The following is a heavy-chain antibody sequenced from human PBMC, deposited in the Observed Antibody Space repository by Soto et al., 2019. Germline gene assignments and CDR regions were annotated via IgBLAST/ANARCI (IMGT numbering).Heavy chain of an antibody. CDR3: ARGGGSGLRFDY. CDR1: GGSISSGGYY. V-gene: IGHV4-31*03. CDR2: IYYSGST. Sequence: QVQLQESGPGLVKPSQTLSLTCTVSGGSISSGGYYWSWIRQHPGKGLEWIGYIYYSGSTYYNPSLKSRVTIAVETSKNQSSLKLSSVTAADTAVYYGARGGGSGLRFDYWGQGTLVTVSS. D-gene: IGHD3-10*01. J-gene: IGHJ4*02.